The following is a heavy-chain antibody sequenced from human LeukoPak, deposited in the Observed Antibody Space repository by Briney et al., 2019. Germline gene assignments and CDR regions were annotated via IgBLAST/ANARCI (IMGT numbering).Heavy chain of an antibody. J-gene: IGHJ3*02. CDR3: ARDRATGNYYYSSAFDI. V-gene: IGHV1-2*02. CDR2: INPNSGGT. CDR1: GYTFTGHY. Sequence: GASVKVSCKASGYTFTGHYMHWVRQAPGHGLEWMGWINPNSGGTNYAQKFQGRVTMTRDTSISTAYMELGRLRSDDTAVYYCARDRATGNYYYSSAFDIWGQGTMVTVSS. D-gene: IGHD1-26*01.